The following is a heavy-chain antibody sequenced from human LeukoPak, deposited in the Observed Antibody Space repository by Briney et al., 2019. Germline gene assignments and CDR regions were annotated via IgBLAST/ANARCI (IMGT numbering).Heavy chain of an antibody. J-gene: IGHJ6*02. CDR3: ARDSYGMDV. CDR1: GFTFSTYA. Sequence: GRSLRLSCAASGFTFSTYAMHWVRQAPGKGLEWVAVISYDGSNKYHADSVKGRFTISRDNSKNTLYLQMNSLRAEDTAVYYCARDSYGMDVWGQGTTVTVSS. V-gene: IGHV3-30*04. CDR2: ISYDGSNK.